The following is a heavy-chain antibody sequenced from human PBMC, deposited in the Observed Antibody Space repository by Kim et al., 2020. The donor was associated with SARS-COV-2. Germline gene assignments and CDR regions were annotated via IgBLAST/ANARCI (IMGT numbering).Heavy chain of an antibody. CDR2: IYYSGST. J-gene: IGHJ3*02. CDR3: ARAPPGTSNFRI. V-gene: IGHV4-59*13. D-gene: IGHD1-7*01. Sequence: SETLSLTCTVSGDSISSDYWSWIRQPPGKGLEWIGYIYYSGSTNYNSSLKSRVTISVDTSKNQFSLKLSSVTAADTAAYYCARAPPGTSNFRIWGQGPMV. CDR1: GDSISSDY.